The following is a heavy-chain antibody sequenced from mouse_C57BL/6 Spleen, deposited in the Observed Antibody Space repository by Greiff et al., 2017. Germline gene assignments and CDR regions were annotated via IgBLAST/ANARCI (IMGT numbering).Heavy chain of an antibody. J-gene: IGHJ4*01. CDR3: ARNDYDGDYYAMDY. Sequence: QVQLQQPGAELVRPGSSVKLSCKASGYTFTSYWMHWVKQRPIQGLEWIGNIDPSDSETHYNQKFKDKATLTVDKSPSTAYMQLSSLTSEDSAVYYCARNDYDGDYYAMDYWGQGTSVTVSS. D-gene: IGHD2-4*01. V-gene: IGHV1-52*01. CDR2: IDPSDSET. CDR1: GYTFTSYW.